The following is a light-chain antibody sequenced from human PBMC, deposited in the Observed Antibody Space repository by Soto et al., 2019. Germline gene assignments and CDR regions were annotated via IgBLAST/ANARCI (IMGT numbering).Light chain of an antibody. CDR3: PQRQCWPRT. CDR1: QYINTR. V-gene: IGKV3-11*01. CDR2: QTS. Sequence: EIVLTQSPATLSSFPADRVTLSCRASQYINTRMAWYQHRPGQAPRLLIYQTSIRAAGILARFSASGSGTDFTLTFRYVQTEEFALDDCPQRQCWPRTFGLGNKVDV. J-gene: IGKJ3*01.